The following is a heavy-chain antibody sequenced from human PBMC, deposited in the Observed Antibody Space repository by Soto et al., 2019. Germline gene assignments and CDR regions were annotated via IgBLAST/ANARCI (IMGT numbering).Heavy chain of an antibody. CDR2: ISYSGETT. Sequence: PGGSLRLSCAASGFTLSSHAMTWVRQAPGKGLEWVSVISYSGETTFYADSVRGRFTIFRDNSKNTLDLQMNSLRAEDTAVYYCVRGAGMIIVDYWGQGTLVTVSS. D-gene: IGHD1-26*01. V-gene: IGHV3-23*01. CDR1: GFTLSSHA. CDR3: VRGAGMIIVDY. J-gene: IGHJ4*02.